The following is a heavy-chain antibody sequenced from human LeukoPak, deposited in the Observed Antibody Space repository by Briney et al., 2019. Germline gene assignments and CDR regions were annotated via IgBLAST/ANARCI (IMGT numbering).Heavy chain of an antibody. CDR1: GFTFSSYA. CDR3: AKGSKEVLFTRDHYMDV. CDR2: IRYDGSNE. D-gene: IGHD3-3*01. Sequence: GGSLRLSCAASGFTFSSYAMHWVRQAPGKGLEWVAFIRYDGSNEYYADSVKGRFTISRDNSKNTLYLQMNSLRAEDTAVYYCAKGSKEVLFTRDHYMDVWGKGTTVTIS. J-gene: IGHJ6*03. V-gene: IGHV3-30*02.